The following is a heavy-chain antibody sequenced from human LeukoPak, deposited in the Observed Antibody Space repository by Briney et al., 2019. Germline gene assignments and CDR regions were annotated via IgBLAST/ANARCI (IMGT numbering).Heavy chain of an antibody. D-gene: IGHD5-18*01. CDR1: GFTFSSYA. Sequence: PGRSLRLSCAASGFTFSSYARHWVRQAPGKGLEWVAVISYDGSNKYYADSVKGRFTISRDNSKNTLYLQMNSLRAEDTAVYYCARGSGVDTAMVTVSYFDYWGQGTLVTVSS. CDR2: ISYDGSNK. V-gene: IGHV3-30*04. J-gene: IGHJ4*02. CDR3: ARGSGVDTAMVTVSYFDY.